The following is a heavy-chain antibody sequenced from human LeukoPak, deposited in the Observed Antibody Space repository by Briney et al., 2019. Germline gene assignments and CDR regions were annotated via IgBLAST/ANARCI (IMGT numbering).Heavy chain of an antibody. V-gene: IGHV3-23*01. CDR2: ISGSADYA. D-gene: IGHD3-22*01. Sequence: PGGSLSLSCAASGFTFNNFVMSWVRQAPGKGLEWVSSISGSADYAYYVDSVKGRFSISRDNSKNTLYLQMNSLRAEDTAVYYCAKGPPLGMIVVDSDLDYWGQGTLVTVSS. CDR1: GFTFNNFV. J-gene: IGHJ4*02. CDR3: AKGPPLGMIVVDSDLDY.